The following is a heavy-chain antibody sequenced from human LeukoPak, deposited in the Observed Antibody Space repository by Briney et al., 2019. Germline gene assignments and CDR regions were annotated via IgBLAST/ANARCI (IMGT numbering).Heavy chain of an antibody. J-gene: IGHJ4*02. CDR3: ARDVYPNFDY. CDR2: IYYSGST. V-gene: IGHV4-59*12. CDR1: GGSISSYY. Sequence: KSSETLSLTCTVSGGSISSYYWSWIRQPPGKGLEWIGYIYYSGSTNYNPSLKSRVTISVDTSKNQFSLKLSSVTAADTAVYYCARDVYPNFDYWGQGTLVTVSS. D-gene: IGHD1-14*01.